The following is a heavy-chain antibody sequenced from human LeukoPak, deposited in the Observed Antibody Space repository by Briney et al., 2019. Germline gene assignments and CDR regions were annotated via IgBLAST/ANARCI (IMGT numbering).Heavy chain of an antibody. CDR1: GFKLIGYS. V-gene: IGHV3-48*04. J-gene: IGHJ4*02. D-gene: IGHD3-22*01. CDR3: AKEGDNTGYRYFDD. Sequence: GGSLRLSCAASGFKLIGYSMNWVRQAPGKGLEWASYINSSSGTIIYADSVKGRFTISRDNAKNSLYLQMNSLRAEDTAVYYCAKEGDNTGYRYFDDWGQGTLVTVSS. CDR2: INSSSGTI.